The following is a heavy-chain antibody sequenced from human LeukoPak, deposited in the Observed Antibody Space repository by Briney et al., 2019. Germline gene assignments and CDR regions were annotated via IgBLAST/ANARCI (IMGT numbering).Heavy chain of an antibody. CDR3: EAGIRYCSGGSCIDY. J-gene: IGHJ4*02. V-gene: IGHV3-53*01. D-gene: IGHD2-15*01. CDR2: IYSGGST. CDR1: GFTVSSNY. Sequence: GGSLRLSCAASGFTVSSNYMSWARQAPGNEIEWGSGIYSGGSTYYADSVKGRFTLSRDNSRNTLYLQMNSLRAEDTVFFQAEAGIRYCSGGSCIDYWGQGTLVTVSS.